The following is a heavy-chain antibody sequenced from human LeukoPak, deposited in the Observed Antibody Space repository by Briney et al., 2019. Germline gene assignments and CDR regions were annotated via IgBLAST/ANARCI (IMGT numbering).Heavy chain of an antibody. D-gene: IGHD3-10*01. CDR1: GGSFSGYY. J-gene: IGHJ4*02. CDR3: ARARRLTMVRGVMYGF. Sequence: PSETLSLTCGVYGGSFSGYYWSWIRQPPGKGLEWIGEINHSGSTNYNPSLKSRVTISVDTSKNQFSLKLSSVTAADTAVYYCARARRLTMVRGVMYGFWGQGTLVTVSS. V-gene: IGHV4-34*01. CDR2: INHSGST.